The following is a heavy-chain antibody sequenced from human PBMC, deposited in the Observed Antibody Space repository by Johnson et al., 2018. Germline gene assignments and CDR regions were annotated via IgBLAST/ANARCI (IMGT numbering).Heavy chain of an antibody. Sequence: QVQLVQSGAEVKKPGASVKVSCKASGYTFTSYYMHWVRQAPGQGLEWMGIINPSGGSTSYAQKFQGRVTMTRDTSTSTVYMELSRLRSGDTAVYYCAKDEYPGYAFDIWGQGTMVTVSS. J-gene: IGHJ3*02. CDR1: GYTFTSYY. V-gene: IGHV1-46*01. D-gene: IGHD2-2*01. CDR3: AKDEYPGYAFDI. CDR2: INPSGGST.